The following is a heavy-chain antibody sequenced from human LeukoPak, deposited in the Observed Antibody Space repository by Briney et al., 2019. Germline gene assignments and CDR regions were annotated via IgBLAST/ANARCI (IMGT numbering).Heavy chain of an antibody. J-gene: IGHJ6*02. V-gene: IGHV3-30-3*01. Sequence: PGGSLRLSCAASGFTFSSYAMHWVRQAPGKGLEWVAVISDDGSNKYYADSVKGRFTISRDNSKNTLYLQMNSLRAEDTAVYYCARASPTTVATIYGMDVWGQGTTVTVSS. CDR2: ISDDGSNK. CDR1: GFTFSSYA. CDR3: ARASPTTVATIYGMDV. D-gene: IGHD4-17*01.